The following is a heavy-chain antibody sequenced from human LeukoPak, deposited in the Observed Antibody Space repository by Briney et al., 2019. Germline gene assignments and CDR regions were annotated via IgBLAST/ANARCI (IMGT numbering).Heavy chain of an antibody. D-gene: IGHD6-13*01. CDR2: IIPIFGTA. Sequence: SVKVSCKASGGTFSSYAISWVRQAPGQGLEWMGGIIPIFGTANYAQKFQGRVTITTDESTSTAYMELSSLRSEDTAVYYCASDNRIAAARGAYNPDYWGQGTLVTVSS. J-gene: IGHJ4*02. CDR3: ASDNRIAAARGAYNPDY. CDR1: GGTFSSYA. V-gene: IGHV1-69*05.